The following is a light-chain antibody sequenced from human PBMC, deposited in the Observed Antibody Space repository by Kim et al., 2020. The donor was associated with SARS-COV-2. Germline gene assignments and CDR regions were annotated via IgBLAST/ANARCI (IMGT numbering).Light chain of an antibody. J-gene: IGLJ2*01. CDR1: KLGDKY. Sequence: VSPGKTASITCSGDKLGDKYVCWYQQKPGQSPVLVIYQDSKRPSGIPERFSGSNSGNTATLTISGTQAMDEADYYCQAWDSSTGVVFGGGTQLTVL. V-gene: IGLV3-1*01. CDR3: QAWDSSTGVV. CDR2: QDS.